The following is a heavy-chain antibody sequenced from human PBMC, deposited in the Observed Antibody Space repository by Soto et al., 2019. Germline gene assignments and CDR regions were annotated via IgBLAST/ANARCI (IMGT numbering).Heavy chain of an antibody. D-gene: IGHD5-18*01. CDR2: VTASGGGT. CDR3: AKALVPALTAKFGY. Sequence: GGSLRLSCAASGFIFNNYAMTWVRQAPGKELEWVSTVTASGGGTFYANSVKGRFTISRDNSRNTLHLQMSSLRVEDTALYYCAKALVPALTAKFGYWGQGTLVTVSS. CDR1: GFIFNNYA. V-gene: IGHV3-23*01. J-gene: IGHJ4*02.